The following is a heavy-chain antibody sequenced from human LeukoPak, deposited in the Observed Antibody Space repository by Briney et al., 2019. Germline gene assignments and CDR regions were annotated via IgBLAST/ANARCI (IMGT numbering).Heavy chain of an antibody. D-gene: IGHD3-3*01. V-gene: IGHV4-34*01. J-gene: IGHJ5*02. CDR2: INHSGST. Sequence: SETLSLTCAVYGGSFSDYYWSWIRQPPGKGLEWIGEINHSGSTNYNPSLKSRVTISVDTSKNQFSLKLSSVTAADTAVYYCARGRFLEWKRWFDPWGQGTLVTVSS. CDR3: ARGRFLEWKRWFDP. CDR1: GGSFSDYY.